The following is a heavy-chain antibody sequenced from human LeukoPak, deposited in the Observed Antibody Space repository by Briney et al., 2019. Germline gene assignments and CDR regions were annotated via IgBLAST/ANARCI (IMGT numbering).Heavy chain of an antibody. CDR1: GFTFSSYA. CDR3: TTVKRMVYAIGGYYFDY. V-gene: IGHV3-23*01. Sequence: PGGSLRLSCAASGFTFSSYAMSWVRQAPGKGLEWVSAISGSGGSTYYADSVKGRFTISRDNSKNTLYLQMNSLKTEDTAVYYCTTVKRMVYAIGGYYFDYWGQGTLVTVSS. J-gene: IGHJ4*02. D-gene: IGHD2-8*01. CDR2: ISGSGGST.